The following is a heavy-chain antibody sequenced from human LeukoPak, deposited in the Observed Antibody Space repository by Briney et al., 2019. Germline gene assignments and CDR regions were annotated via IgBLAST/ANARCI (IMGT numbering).Heavy chain of an antibody. D-gene: IGHD6-19*01. Sequence: ASVKVSCRASGGTFSDHAVSWVRQAPGQGLEWMGRIIPLLGVRSYAQKFQDRVTVSADKSTSTAYMELSSLRSEDSALYYCAIIAVGGVDPFDSWGQGTLVTVSS. V-gene: IGHV1-69*04. CDR2: IIPLLGVR. CDR3: AIIAVGGVDPFDS. J-gene: IGHJ4*02. CDR1: GGTFSDHA.